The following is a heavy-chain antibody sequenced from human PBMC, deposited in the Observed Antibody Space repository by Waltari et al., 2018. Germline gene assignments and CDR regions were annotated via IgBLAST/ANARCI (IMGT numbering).Heavy chain of an antibody. D-gene: IGHD3-9*01. CDR1: GFTFSSYG. CDR2: ISYDGSNK. J-gene: IGHJ4*02. Sequence: QVQLVESGGGVVQPGRSLRLSCAASGFTFSSYGMHWVRQAPGKGLEWVAVISYDGSNKYYADSVKGRFTISRDNSKNTLYLQMNSLRAEDTAVYYCAKDKDRIRYFPFDYWGQGTLVTVSS. CDR3: AKDKDRIRYFPFDY. V-gene: IGHV3-30*18.